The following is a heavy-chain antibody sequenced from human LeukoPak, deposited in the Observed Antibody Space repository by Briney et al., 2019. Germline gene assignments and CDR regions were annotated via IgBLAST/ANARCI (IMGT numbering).Heavy chain of an antibody. Sequence: SGGSLRLSCAASGFTFSSYSMNWVRQAPGKGLEWVSSISSSSSYIYYADSVKGRFTISRDNAKNSLYLQMNSLRAEDTAVYYCASTPTTVTTGWFDPWGQGTLVTVSS. J-gene: IGHJ5*02. CDR1: GFTFSSYS. CDR3: ASTPTTVTTGWFDP. D-gene: IGHD4-17*01. CDR2: ISSSSSYI. V-gene: IGHV3-21*01.